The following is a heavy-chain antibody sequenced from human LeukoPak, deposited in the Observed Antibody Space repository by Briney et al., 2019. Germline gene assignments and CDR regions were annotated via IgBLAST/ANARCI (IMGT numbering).Heavy chain of an antibody. CDR3: ARHSSSWYDYYYGTDV. Sequence: ASVKVSCKASGYTFTSYGISWVRQAPGQGLEWMGWISAYNGNTNYAQKLQGRVTMTTDTSTSTAYMELRSLRSDDTAVYYCARHSSSWYDYYYGTDVWGQGTTVTVSS. CDR2: ISAYNGNT. J-gene: IGHJ6*02. V-gene: IGHV1-18*01. D-gene: IGHD6-13*01. CDR1: GYTFTSYG.